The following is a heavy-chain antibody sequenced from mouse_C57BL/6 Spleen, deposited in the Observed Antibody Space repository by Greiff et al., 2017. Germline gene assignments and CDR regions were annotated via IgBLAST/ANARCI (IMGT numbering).Heavy chain of an antibody. CDR3: ARSYYGSSYDFDY. D-gene: IGHD1-1*01. CDR1: GYTFTSYW. CDR2: IDPSDSET. V-gene: IGHV1-52*01. J-gene: IGHJ2*01. Sequence: QVQLQQSGAELVRPGSSVKLSCKASGYTFTSYWMHWVKQRPIQGLEWIGNIDPSDSETHYNQKFKDKATLTVDKSSSSAYMQLSSRTSEDSAVYSCARSYYGSSYDFDYWGQGTTLTVSS.